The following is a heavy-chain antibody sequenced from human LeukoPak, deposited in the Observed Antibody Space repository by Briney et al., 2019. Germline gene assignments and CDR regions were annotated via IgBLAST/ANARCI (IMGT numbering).Heavy chain of an antibody. D-gene: IGHD6-19*01. CDR2: ISGSGGGT. V-gene: IGHV3-23*01. Sequence: GGSLRLSCAASGFTFSSYAMSWVRQAPGKGLEWVSGISGSGGGTYYADSVKGRFTISRDNSKNTLYLQMNSLRAEDTAIYYYAKAEGIAVPGRDYWGQGTLVTVSS. J-gene: IGHJ4*02. CDR1: GFTFSSYA. CDR3: AKAEGIAVPGRDY.